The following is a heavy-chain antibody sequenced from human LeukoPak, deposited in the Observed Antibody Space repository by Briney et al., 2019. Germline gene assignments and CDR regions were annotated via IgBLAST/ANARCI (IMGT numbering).Heavy chain of an antibody. Sequence: SETLSLTCAVSGGSISGYYWSWIRQSPDKGLEWIGYIYYSGSTNYNPSLQSRVTISVDTSKNQFSLKISSLTAADTAVHYCARVAIPYDISPYYDGYMDVWGKGTTVTVSS. D-gene: IGHD3-22*01. V-gene: IGHV4-59*01. J-gene: IGHJ6*03. CDR3: ARVAIPYDISPYYDGYMDV. CDR2: IYYSGST. CDR1: GGSISGYY.